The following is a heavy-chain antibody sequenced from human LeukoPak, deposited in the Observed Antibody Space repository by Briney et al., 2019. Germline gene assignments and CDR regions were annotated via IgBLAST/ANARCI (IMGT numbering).Heavy chain of an antibody. J-gene: IGHJ4*02. CDR2: IYYSGST. Sequence: SETLSLTCTVSGGSISSYYWSWIRQPPGKGLEWIGYIYYSGSTNYNPSLKSRVTISVATSKNQFSLKLSSVTAADTAVYYCARQGIIIAYFDYWGQGNMVTVSS. D-gene: IGHD3-16*01. CDR1: GGSISSYY. CDR3: ARQGIIIAYFDY. V-gene: IGHV4-59*08.